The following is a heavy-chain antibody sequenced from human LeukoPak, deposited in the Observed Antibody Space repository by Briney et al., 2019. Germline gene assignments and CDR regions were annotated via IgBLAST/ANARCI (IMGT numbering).Heavy chain of an antibody. J-gene: IGHJ6*03. V-gene: IGHV3-21*01. CDR2: ISSSGSYI. CDR3: ARGAGTMSGEYYYYMDV. D-gene: IGHD3-3*01. CDR1: GVTFSDSA. Sequence: GGSLRLSCAASGVTFSDSAMTWVRQVPVKGLEWVSSISSSGSYIYYADSVKGRFTISRDNAKNSLYLQMNSLRADDTAVYHCARGAGTMSGEYYYYMDVWGKGTAVNVSS.